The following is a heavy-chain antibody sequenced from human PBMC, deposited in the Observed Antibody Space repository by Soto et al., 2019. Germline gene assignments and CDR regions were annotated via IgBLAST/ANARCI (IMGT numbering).Heavy chain of an antibody. CDR3: XXXXXXGSTHFDY. CDR2: IITMLGMS. CDR1: GDTFNFYT. D-gene: IGHD3-10*01. V-gene: IGHV1-69*02. J-gene: IGHJ4*02. Sequence: QVQLVQSGAEVKKPGSSVRVSCTASGDTFNFYTISWVRQVPGQGPEWMGRIITMLGMSNYAQKFQGRVTIMAEKSTXXXYXXXXXXXXXDXAVYYCXXXXXXGSTHFDYWGQGTLVTVSS.